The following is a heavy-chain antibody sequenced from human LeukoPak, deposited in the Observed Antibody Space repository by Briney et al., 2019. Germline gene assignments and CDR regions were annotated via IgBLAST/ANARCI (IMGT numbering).Heavy chain of an antibody. V-gene: IGHV4-34*01. CDR1: GGSFSGYY. CDR2: INHSGST. D-gene: IGHD2-15*01. CDR3: ARGESSGLLPPYYYYGMDV. J-gene: IGHJ6*02. Sequence: PSETLSLTCAVYGGSFSGYYWSWIRQPPGKGLEWIGEINHSGSTNYNPSLKSRVTISVDTSKNQFSLKLSSVTAADTAVYYCARGESSGLLPPYYYYGMDVWGQGTTVTVSS.